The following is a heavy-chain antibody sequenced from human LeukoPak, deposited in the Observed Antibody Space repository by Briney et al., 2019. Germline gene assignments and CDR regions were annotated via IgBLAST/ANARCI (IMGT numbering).Heavy chain of an antibody. CDR2: ISSSGSTI. CDR3: AREVFTWFGELGT. V-gene: IGHV3-48*03. D-gene: IGHD3-10*01. Sequence: GGSLRLSCAASGFTFSSYEMNWVRQAPGKGLEWVSYISSSGSTIYYADSVKGRFTISRDNAKNSLYLQMNSLRAEDTAVYYCAREVFTWFGELGTWGQGTLVTVSS. CDR1: GFTFSSYE. J-gene: IGHJ5*02.